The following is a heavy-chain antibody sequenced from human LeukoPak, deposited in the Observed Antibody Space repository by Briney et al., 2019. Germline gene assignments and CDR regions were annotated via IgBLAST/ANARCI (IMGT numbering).Heavy chain of an antibody. J-gene: IGHJ1*01. CDR3: ATPEIAAAGIPPSTAIYFQH. CDR1: GYALTELS. D-gene: IGHD6-13*01. Sequence: ASVKVSCKLSGYALTELSMHWVRQAAGNEREWMGGFDPQDGETIYAQKFQGRVTMTEDTSTDTAYMELSSLRSEDTAVYYCATPEIAAAGIPPSTAIYFQHWGQVTLVTVSS. V-gene: IGHV1-24*01. CDR2: FDPQDGET.